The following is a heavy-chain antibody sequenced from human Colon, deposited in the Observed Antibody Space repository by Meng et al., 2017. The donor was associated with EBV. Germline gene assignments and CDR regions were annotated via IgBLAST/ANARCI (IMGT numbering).Heavy chain of an antibody. CDR3: ASLYGDSSVWYLDL. J-gene: IGHJ2*01. D-gene: IGHD4-17*01. CDR2: IYYSGST. Sequence: QMYLQASDPGLWRPYQSLSPTCTLSGGSISSGNHYLIWIRQHPGKGLEYIGYIYYSGSTYYNPSLKSRVIISVDTSKNQFSLRLNSVTAADTAVYYCASLYGDSSVWYLDLWGRGTLVTVSS. V-gene: IGHV4-31*03. CDR1: GGSISSGNHY.